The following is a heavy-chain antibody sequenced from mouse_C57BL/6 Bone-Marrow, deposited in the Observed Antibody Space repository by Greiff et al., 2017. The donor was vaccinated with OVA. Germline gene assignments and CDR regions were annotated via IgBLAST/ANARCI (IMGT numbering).Heavy chain of an antibody. V-gene: IGHV5-6*01. D-gene: IGHD2-4*01. CDR1: GFTFSSYG. CDR2: ISSGGSYT. CDR3: ARPFYYDYDGAWFAY. Sequence: EVQLQQSGGDLVKPGGSLKLSCAASGFTFSSYGMSWVRQTPDKRLEWVATISSGGSYTYYPDSVKGRFTISRDNAKNTLYLQMSSLKSEDTAMYYCARPFYYDYDGAWFAYWGQGTLVTVSA. J-gene: IGHJ3*01.